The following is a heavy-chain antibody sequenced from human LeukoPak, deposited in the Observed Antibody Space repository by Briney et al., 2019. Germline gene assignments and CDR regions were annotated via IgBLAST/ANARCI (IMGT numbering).Heavy chain of an antibody. CDR2: ISGSGGST. CDR1: GFTFSSYA. V-gene: IGHV3-23*01. D-gene: IGHD2-15*01. Sequence: GGSLRLSCAASGFTFSSYAMTWVRQAPGKGLEWVSAISGSGGSTYYADSVKGRFTISRDNSKNTLYLQMNSLRAEDTAVYYCAESYCSGGSCYIHFDYWGQGTLVTVSS. CDR3: AESYCSGGSCYIHFDY. J-gene: IGHJ4*02.